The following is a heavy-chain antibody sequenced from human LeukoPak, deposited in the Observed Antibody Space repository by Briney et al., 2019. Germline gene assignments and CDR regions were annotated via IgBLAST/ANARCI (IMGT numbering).Heavy chain of an antibody. J-gene: IGHJ4*02. CDR2: LNPGGTDT. CDR1: GFTFSSYE. Sequence: GGSLRLSCAASGFTFSSYEMNWVRQAPGKGLEWVSHLNPGGTDTYYADSVKGRFTVSRDNARNTLYLQMTNLRAEDTAVYYCVGSHVASFWGQGTLVTVSS. D-gene: IGHD3-10*01. V-gene: IGHV3-74*01. CDR3: VGSHVASF.